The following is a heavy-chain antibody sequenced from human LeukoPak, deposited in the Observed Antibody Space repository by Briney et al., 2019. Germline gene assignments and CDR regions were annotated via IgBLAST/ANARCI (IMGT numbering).Heavy chain of an antibody. J-gene: IGHJ4*02. CDR2: INAGNGNT. CDR3: ARDALYSSSWYGFDY. D-gene: IGHD6-13*01. Sequence: ASVKVSCKASGYTFTSYAMHWVRQAPGQRREWMGWINAGNGNTKYSQKFQGRVTITRDTSSSTAYMELSSLRSEDTAVYYCARDALYSSSWYGFDYWGQGTLVTVSS. V-gene: IGHV1-3*01. CDR1: GYTFTSYA.